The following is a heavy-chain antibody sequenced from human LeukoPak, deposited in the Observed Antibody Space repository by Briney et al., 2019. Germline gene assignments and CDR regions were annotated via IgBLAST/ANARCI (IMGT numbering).Heavy chain of an antibody. CDR1: GFTFSSYA. CDR2: ISGSGGST. D-gene: IGHD3-3*01. J-gene: IGHJ6*02. Sequence: PGGSLRLSCAASGFTFSSYAMSWVRQAPGNGLEWVSAISGSGGSTYYADSVKGRFTVSRDNSKNTLYLQMNSLRAEDTAVYYCAKDRVLRFLEWFVGMDVWGQGTTVTVSS. CDR3: AKDRVLRFLEWFVGMDV. V-gene: IGHV3-23*01.